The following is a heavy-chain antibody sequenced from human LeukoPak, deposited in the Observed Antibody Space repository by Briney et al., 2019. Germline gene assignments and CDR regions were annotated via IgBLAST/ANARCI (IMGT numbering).Heavy chain of an antibody. CDR2: ISRSGSTI. CDR1: GFTFSSYS. D-gene: IGHD6-19*01. V-gene: IGHV3-48*04. J-gene: IGHJ4*02. CDR3: ARGSSSRRFDY. Sequence: GGALRLACAASGFTFSSYSMNWVRQAPGKGLEWVSYISRSGSTIYYADSVKGRFTISRDNAKNSMHLQMNSLRAEDTAVYSCARGSSSRRFDYWGQGTLVTVSS.